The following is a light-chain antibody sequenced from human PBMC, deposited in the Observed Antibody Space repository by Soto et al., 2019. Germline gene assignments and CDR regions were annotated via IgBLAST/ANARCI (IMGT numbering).Light chain of an antibody. V-gene: IGKV3-15*01. J-gene: IGKJ1*01. CDR2: GAS. Sequence: DIVLTQSPATLSVSPGGIATLSFSASQSISDTLAWYQQKPGQAPRLLIHGASTRAPGFPARFSGSGSGTDFTLTISSLQSEDFAVYYCQQYDNWPWTFGQGTKVDIK. CDR3: QQYDNWPWT. CDR1: QSISDT.